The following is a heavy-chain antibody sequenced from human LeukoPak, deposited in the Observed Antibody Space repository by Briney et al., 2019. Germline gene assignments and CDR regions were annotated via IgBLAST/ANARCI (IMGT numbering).Heavy chain of an antibody. CDR3: AKSLRAISDSSGSYSFSDY. V-gene: IGHV3-23*01. CDR2: ISASGGSP. D-gene: IGHD3-22*01. CDR1: GFTFSSYA. J-gene: IGHJ4*02. Sequence: GGSLRLSCAASGFTFSSYAMSWVRQAPGKGLEWVSAISASGGSPYYADSVRGLFTISRDNSKNTLYLQMNSLRAEDTAAYYCAKSLRAISDSSGSYSFSDYWGQGTLVTVSS.